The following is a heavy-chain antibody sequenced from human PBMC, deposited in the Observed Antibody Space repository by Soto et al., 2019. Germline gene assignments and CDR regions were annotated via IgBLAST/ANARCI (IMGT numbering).Heavy chain of an antibody. J-gene: IGHJ4*02. CDR2: IGVASANR. V-gene: IGHV1-58*01. CDR3: AALGVNFEH. D-gene: IGHD2-8*01. CDR1: GFTFTCSA. Sequence: SVKVSCKASGFTFTCSAVQWVRQARGQRLEWIGWIGVASANRHYAQKFQERVTITRDMSTNTAYMELSGLRSEDTAVYYCAALGVNFEHWGQGTMLTVSS.